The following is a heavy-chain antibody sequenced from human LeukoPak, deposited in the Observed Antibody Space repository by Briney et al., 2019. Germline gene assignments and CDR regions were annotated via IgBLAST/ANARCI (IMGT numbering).Heavy chain of an antibody. CDR3: ARTPGQPDYYYYGMDV. D-gene: IGHD1-14*01. Sequence: GGSLRLSCAASGFTFSSYAMSWVRQAPGKGLEWVSAISGSGGSTYYADSVKGRFTISRDNSKNTLYLQMNSLRAEDTAVYYCARTPGQPDYYYYGMDVWGQGTTVTVSS. V-gene: IGHV3-23*01. CDR2: ISGSGGST. CDR1: GFTFSSYA. J-gene: IGHJ6*02.